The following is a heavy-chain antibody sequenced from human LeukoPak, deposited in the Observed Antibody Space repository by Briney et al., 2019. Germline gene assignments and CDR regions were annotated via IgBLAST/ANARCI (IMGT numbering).Heavy chain of an antibody. CDR1: GGSIGSGDYY. CDR3: ARDPYSSSWYYYGMDV. Sequence: SETLSLTCTVSGGSIGSGDYYWSWIRQPPGKGLEWIGYIYYSGSTYYNPSLKSRVTISVDTSKNQFSLKLSSVTAADTAVYYCARDPYSSSWYYYGMDVWGQGTTVTVSS. D-gene: IGHD6-13*01. CDR2: IYYSGST. J-gene: IGHJ6*02. V-gene: IGHV4-30-4*01.